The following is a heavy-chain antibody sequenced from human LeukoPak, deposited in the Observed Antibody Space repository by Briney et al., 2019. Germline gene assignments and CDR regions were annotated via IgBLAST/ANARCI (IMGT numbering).Heavy chain of an antibody. CDR3: AKDQRQLDAFDI. J-gene: IGHJ3*02. CDR2: LSGSGGNT. D-gene: IGHD6-13*01. V-gene: IGHV3-23*01. Sequence: GGSLRLSCAASGFNFSIYSMNWVRQAPGKGLEWVSGLSGSGGNTYYADSVKGRFTISRDYSKNTLFLQMNSLRAEDTAVYYCAKDQRQLDAFDIWGQGTMVTVSS. CDR1: GFNFSIYS.